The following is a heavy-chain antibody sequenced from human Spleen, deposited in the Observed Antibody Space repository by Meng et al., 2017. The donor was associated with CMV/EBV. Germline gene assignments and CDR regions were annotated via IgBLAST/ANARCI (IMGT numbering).Heavy chain of an antibody. V-gene: IGHV3-23*03. CDR1: GFTFKNYA. CDR2: IYSGGSGT. D-gene: IGHD3-22*01. Sequence: GGSLRLSCAASGFTFKNYAMSWVRQAPGKGLEWVSIIYSGGSGTYYAESVKGRFTISRDNSKDTLSLEMNSLRAEDTAVYYCARVGSGYYDSSGHFDYWGQGTLVTVSS. J-gene: IGHJ4*02. CDR3: ARVGSGYYDSSGHFDY.